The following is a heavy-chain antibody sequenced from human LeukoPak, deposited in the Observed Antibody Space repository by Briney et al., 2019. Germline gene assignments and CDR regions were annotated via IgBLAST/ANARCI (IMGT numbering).Heavy chain of an antibody. J-gene: IGHJ4*02. CDR3: ARARPSMWIDY. CDR2: IYSDGRT. Sequence: GGSLRLSCAASGFTVSNKYMTWVRQAPGKGLEWVSLIYSDGRTYYADSVKGRCTISRDGSKNTLYLQMNSLRVEDTAVYYCARARPSMWIDYWGQGTLVTVSS. CDR1: GFTVSNKY. V-gene: IGHV3-53*01. D-gene: IGHD5-12*01.